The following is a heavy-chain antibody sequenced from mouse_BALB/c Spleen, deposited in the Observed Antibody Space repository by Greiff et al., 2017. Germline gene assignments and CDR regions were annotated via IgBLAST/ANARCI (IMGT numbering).Heavy chain of an antibody. D-gene: IGHD2-1*01. CDR3: ARLRGGNYVGAMDY. J-gene: IGHJ4*01. V-gene: IGHV1-54*01. Sequence: QVQLQQSGAELVRPGTSVKVSCKASGYAFTNYLIEWVKQRPGQGLEWIGVINPGSGGTNYNEKFKGKATLTADKSSSTAYMQLSSLTSDDSAVYFCARLRGGNYVGAMDYWGQGTSVTVSS. CDR1: GYAFTNYL. CDR2: INPGSGGT.